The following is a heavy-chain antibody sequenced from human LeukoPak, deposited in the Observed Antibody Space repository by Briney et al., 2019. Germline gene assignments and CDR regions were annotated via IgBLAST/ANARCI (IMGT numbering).Heavy chain of an antibody. CDR1: GGSISSYY. Sequence: SETLSLTCTVSGGSISSYYWSWIRQPPGKGLEWIGYIYYSGSSNYNPSLKSRVTISADTSKNQFSLKLSSVTAADTAVYYCAGGKWELLRGAFDIWGQGTMVTVSS. J-gene: IGHJ3*02. D-gene: IGHD1-26*01. CDR3: AGGKWELLRGAFDI. V-gene: IGHV4-59*01. CDR2: IYYSGSS.